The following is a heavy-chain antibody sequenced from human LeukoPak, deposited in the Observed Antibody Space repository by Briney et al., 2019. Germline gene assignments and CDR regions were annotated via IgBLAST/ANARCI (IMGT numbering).Heavy chain of an antibody. J-gene: IGHJ4*02. D-gene: IGHD1-26*01. V-gene: IGHV3-7*03. CDR2: IKQDGSEK. Sequence: HPGGSLRLSCAASGFTFSSYWMSWVRQAPGKGLEWVANIKQDGSEKYYVDSVKGRFTISRDNAKNSLYLQMNSLRAEDTAVYYCARGVPEGIVGAMYHYWGQGTLVTVSS. CDR3: ARGVPEGIVGAMYHY. CDR1: GFTFSSYW.